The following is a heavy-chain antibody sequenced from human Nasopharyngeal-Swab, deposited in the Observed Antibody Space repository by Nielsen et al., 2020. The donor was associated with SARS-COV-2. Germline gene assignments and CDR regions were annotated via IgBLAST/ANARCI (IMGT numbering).Heavy chain of an antibody. V-gene: IGHV3-21*04. Sequence: GGSLRLSCAASGFTFSSYSMNWVRQAPGQGLEWASSISSSSSYISYADSVKGRFTISRDNAKTSLYLQMISLRPEDTALYYCAKDKGYSSGRGFDYWGQGTLVTVSS. CDR2: ISSSSSYI. D-gene: IGHD5-18*01. J-gene: IGHJ4*02. CDR3: AKDKGYSSGRGFDY. CDR1: GFTFSSYS.